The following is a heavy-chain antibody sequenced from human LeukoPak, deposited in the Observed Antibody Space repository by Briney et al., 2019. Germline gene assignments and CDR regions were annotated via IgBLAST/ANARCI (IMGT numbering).Heavy chain of an antibody. D-gene: IGHD1-26*01. CDR3: ARIVGANPYDAFDI. Sequence: NPSETLSLTCTVSGGSISSYYWSWIRQPPGKGLEWIGYIYYSGSTNYNPSLKSRVTISVDTSKNQFSLKLSSVTAADTAVYYCARIVGANPYDAFDIWGQGTMVTVSS. CDR1: GGSISSYY. J-gene: IGHJ3*02. CDR2: IYYSGST. V-gene: IGHV4-59*01.